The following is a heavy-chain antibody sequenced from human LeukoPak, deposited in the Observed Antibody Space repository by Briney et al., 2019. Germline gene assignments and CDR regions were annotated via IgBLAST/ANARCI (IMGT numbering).Heavy chain of an antibody. D-gene: IGHD2-8*02. V-gene: IGHV1-2*02. CDR1: GYSFSDFY. CDR3: ATSPRYCTRGCCYL. Sequence: ASVKVSCKASGYSFSDFYIDWVRQAPGQGLEWMVWINPNNGDTNYAQKFQGRVTMTRDMSITTAYMELDRLTSDDTASCSCATSPRYCTRGCCYLWGKGTLVTVSS. CDR2: INPNNGDT. J-gene: IGHJ4*02.